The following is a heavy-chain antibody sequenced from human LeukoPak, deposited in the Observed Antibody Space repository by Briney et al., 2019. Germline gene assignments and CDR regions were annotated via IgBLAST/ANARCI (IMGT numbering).Heavy chain of an antibody. J-gene: IGHJ4*02. CDR2: INWNGGST. Sequence: RPGGSLRLSCAASGFTFDDYGMSWVRQAPGKGLEWVSGINWNGGSTGYADSVKGRFTISRDNVKNTLHLQMSSLRAEDTAIYYCARDSNWNNGGFDYWGQGTLVTVSA. CDR3: ARDSNWNNGGFDY. V-gene: IGHV3-20*04. D-gene: IGHD1/OR15-1a*01. CDR1: GFTFDDYG.